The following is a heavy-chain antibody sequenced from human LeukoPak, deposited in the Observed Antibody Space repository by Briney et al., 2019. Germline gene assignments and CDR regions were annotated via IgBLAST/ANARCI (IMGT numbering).Heavy chain of an antibody. J-gene: IGHJ6*02. CDR1: GGSISSGGYY. D-gene: IGHD6-13*01. V-gene: IGHV4-30-2*02. CDR2: IYHSGST. Sequence: SETLSLTCTVSGGSISSGGYYWSWIRQPPGKGLEWIGYIYHSGSTYYNPSLKSRVTISVDRSKNQFSLKLSSVTAADTAVYYCARTFYSSSSTYYYYGMDVWGQGTTVTVSS. CDR3: ARTFYSSSSTYYYYGMDV.